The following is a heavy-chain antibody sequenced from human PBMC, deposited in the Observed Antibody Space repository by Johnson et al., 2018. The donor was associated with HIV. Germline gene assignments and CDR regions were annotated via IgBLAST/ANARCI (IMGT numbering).Heavy chain of an antibody. CDR3: ARPVVADYRGAFDI. J-gene: IGHJ3*02. CDR2: ISYDGSNK. Sequence: QMQLVESGGGVVQPGRSLRLSCAASGFTFSSYAMHWVRQAPGKGLEWVAVISYDGSNKYYADSVKGRFTISRDNSKNTLYLQMNSLRAEDTAVYYCARPVVADYRGAFDIWGQGTMVTVSS. CDR1: GFTFSSYA. V-gene: IGHV3-30-3*01. D-gene: IGHD3-22*01.